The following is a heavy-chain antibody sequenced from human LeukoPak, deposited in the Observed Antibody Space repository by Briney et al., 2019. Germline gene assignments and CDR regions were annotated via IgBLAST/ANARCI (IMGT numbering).Heavy chain of an antibody. V-gene: IGHV1-24*01. J-gene: IGHJ4*02. Sequence: ASVKLSFKLSGNTRPELPNKWVRHGSGKRAGRRVGFEPEKAEIVYAQKFQGRVTMTEDTATNIAYMEMTSLTSDDTALTYSATRGSDFWSGFDYWGQGIQVTVS. CDR1: GNTRPELP. CDR2: FEPEKAEI. D-gene: IGHD3-3*01. CDR3: ATRGSDFWSGFDY.